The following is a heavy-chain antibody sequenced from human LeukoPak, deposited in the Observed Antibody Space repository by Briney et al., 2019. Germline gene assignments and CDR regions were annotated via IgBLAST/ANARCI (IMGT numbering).Heavy chain of an antibody. CDR1: GFIFSSYG. D-gene: IGHD1-7*01. Sequence: PGGSLRLSCAGSGFIFSSYGMHWVRQAPGKGLEWMAFIRSDGSNKYYADSVKGRFTISRDNSKNTLYLQMNSLRAEDTAVYYCARAHNWKYGTFDYWGQGTLVTVSS. CDR2: IRSDGSNK. CDR3: ARAHNWKYGTFDY. V-gene: IGHV3-30*02. J-gene: IGHJ4*02.